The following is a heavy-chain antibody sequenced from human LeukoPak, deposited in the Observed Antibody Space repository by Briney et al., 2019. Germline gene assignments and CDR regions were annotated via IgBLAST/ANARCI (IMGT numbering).Heavy chain of an antibody. Sequence: GGSLRLSCAASGFTFSSYSMNWVRQAPGKGLEWVSSISSSSSYIYYADSAKGRFTISRDNAKNSLYLQMNSLRAEDTAVYYCARDFEFGSAAGTPNWGQGTLVTVSS. CDR2: ISSSSSYI. J-gene: IGHJ4*02. CDR1: GFTFSSYS. D-gene: IGHD6-13*01. V-gene: IGHV3-21*01. CDR3: ARDFEFGSAAGTPN.